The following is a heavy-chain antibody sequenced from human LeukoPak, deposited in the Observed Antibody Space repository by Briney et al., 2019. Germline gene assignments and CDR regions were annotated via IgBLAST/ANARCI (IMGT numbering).Heavy chain of an antibody. Sequence: GESLKISCRGSGYIFTSYWIGWVRQMPGKGLEWMGIISPGDSDTAYSPSFQGQVTISADKSVNTAYLQWSSLKASDTAMYYCARRNGYNAGALDFDYWGQGTLATVSS. CDR3: ARRNGYNAGALDFDY. J-gene: IGHJ4*02. V-gene: IGHV5-51*01. CDR1: GYIFTSYW. D-gene: IGHD5-24*01. CDR2: ISPGDSDT.